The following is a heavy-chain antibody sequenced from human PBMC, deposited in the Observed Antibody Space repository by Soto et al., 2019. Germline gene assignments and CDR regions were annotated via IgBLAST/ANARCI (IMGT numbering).Heavy chain of an antibody. CDR2: IYYSGST. CDR3: TRHYSGYDLGGY. CDR1: GGSISSSGYY. V-gene: IGHV4-39*01. J-gene: IGHJ4*02. D-gene: IGHD5-12*01. Sequence: NPSETLSLTCTVSGGSISSSGYYWGWIRQPPGKGLEWIASIYYSGSTYYNPSLKSRLTISEDRSKNQLTLKLKSVTAADTAVYYCTRHYSGYDLGGYWGQGTLVTVSS.